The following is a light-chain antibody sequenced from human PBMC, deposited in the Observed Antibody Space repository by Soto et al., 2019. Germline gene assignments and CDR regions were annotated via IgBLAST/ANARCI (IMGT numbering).Light chain of an antibody. J-gene: IGKJ1*01. V-gene: IGKV1-5*03. Sequence: DIQMTQSPSTLSASVGDRVSITCRASQSISSWLAWYQQKPGKAPKLLIYKASSLESGVPSRFSGSGSGTEFSVTISSLQPDDFATYYCQQYDSYPWTFGQGPKVEIK. CDR3: QQYDSYPWT. CDR2: KAS. CDR1: QSISSW.